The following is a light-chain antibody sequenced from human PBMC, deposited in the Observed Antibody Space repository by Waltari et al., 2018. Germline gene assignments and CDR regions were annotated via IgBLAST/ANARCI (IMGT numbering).Light chain of an antibody. J-gene: IGKJ5*01. CDR3: QQHDNLPLT. Sequence: DIQMTQSPPSLSASVGDRVTITCQASQDISNSLNWYQQKPGKAPKLLINDASKLQAGVPSRFSGSGSGTNFVFIISSVRPEDVATYYCQQHDNLPLTFGQGTRLEIK. CDR2: DAS. V-gene: IGKV1-33*01. CDR1: QDISNS.